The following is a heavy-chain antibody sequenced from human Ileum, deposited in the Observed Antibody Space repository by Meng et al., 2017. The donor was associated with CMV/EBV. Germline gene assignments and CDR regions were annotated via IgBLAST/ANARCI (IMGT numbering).Heavy chain of an antibody. V-gene: IGHV1-18*01. CDR3: ARDSDLGRSATGWDY. D-gene: IGHD5-12*01. Sequence: ASVKVSCKASGYTFTSYGISWVRQAPGQGLEWMGWISAYNGNTNYAQKLQGRVTMTTDTSTSTAYMELRSLRSDDTAVYYCARDSDLGRSATGWDYWGQGTLVTVSS. CDR1: GYTFTSYG. J-gene: IGHJ4*02. CDR2: ISAYNGNT.